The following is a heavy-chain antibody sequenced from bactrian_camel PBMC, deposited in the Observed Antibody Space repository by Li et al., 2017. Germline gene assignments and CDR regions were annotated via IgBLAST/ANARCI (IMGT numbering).Heavy chain of an antibody. J-gene: IGHJ4*01. CDR2: LASDGST. D-gene: IGHD3*01. V-gene: IGHV3S57*01. Sequence: HVQLVESGGGLVQAGGSLRLSCGSSSGHTGRMYCMAWYRLAPGKEREGVVALASDGSTWYADSVKGRFTISRDNAKNTLFLQMNSLKSEDTALYYCAIGYGLQGLQGRGQGTQVTVS. CDR1: GHTGRMYC.